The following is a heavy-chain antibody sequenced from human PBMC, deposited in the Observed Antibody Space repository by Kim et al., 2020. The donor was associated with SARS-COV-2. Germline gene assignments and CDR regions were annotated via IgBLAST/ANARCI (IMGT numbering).Heavy chain of an antibody. V-gene: IGHV3-23*01. Sequence: GGSLRLSCAASGFTFSNYVMSWVRQAPGKGLEWVSAIGGSGGSTYYADSVRGQFTISRDNSKNTVYLQMNSLRAEDTAVYYCAITPGGFEYQLLSGYWGQGTLVTVSS. J-gene: IGHJ4*02. CDR2: IGGSGGST. CDR1: GFTFSNYV. D-gene: IGHD2-2*01. CDR3: AITPGGFEYQLLSGY.